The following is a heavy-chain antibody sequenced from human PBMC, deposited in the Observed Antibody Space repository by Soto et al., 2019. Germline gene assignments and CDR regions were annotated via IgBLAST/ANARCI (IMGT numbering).Heavy chain of an antibody. CDR3: AKASKGYTGYDLDF. V-gene: IGHV3-23*01. CDR1: GFSFGGYA. CDR2: ISGSGATK. Sequence: EVELLQSGGALAQPGGSLRISCEVSGFSFGGYAMTWVRQAPGKGLEWVSTISGSGATKYYADSVRGRFTISRDNSKDTLYLQMSILRAEDTAIYFCAKASKGYTGYDLDFWGQGTPVTVSP. J-gene: IGHJ4*02. D-gene: IGHD5-12*01.